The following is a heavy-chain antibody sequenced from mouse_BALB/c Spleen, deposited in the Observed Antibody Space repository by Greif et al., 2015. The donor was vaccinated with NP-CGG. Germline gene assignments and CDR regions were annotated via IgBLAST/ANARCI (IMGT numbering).Heavy chain of an antibody. CDR3: ARTYMSWYFDV. D-gene: IGHD1-3*01. Sequence: QVQLQQSGAELMKPGASVKLSCKATGYTFSSYWIEWVKQRPGHGLEWIGEILPGSGSTTYNETLKGKATFTAATYSNTACMQLRSLTSRAAAVYYCARTYMSWYFDVWGAGTTVTVSS. CDR1: GYTFSSYW. CDR2: ILPGSGST. J-gene: IGHJ1*01. V-gene: IGHV1-9*01.